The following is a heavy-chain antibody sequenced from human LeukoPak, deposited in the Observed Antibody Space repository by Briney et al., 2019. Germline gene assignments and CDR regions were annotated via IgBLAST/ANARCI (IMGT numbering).Heavy chain of an antibody. V-gene: IGHV3-23*01. CDR1: GFTFSSYG. D-gene: IGHD4-23*01. CDR2: ISGSGGST. J-gene: IGHJ4*02. CDR3: AKDRYGGNSCLDY. Sequence: SGGSLRLSCAASGFTFSSYGMSWVRQAPGEGLEWVSAISGSGGSTYYADSVKGRFTISRDNSKNTLYLQMNSLRAEDTAVYYCAKDRYGGNSCLDYWGQGTLVTVSS.